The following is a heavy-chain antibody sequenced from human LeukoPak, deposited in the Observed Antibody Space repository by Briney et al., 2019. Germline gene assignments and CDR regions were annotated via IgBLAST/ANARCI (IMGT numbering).Heavy chain of an antibody. CDR2: MNPNSGNT. Sequence: ASVKVSCTASGYTFTTFDINWVRQATGQGLEWMGWMNPNSGNTGYAQKFQGRVTMTRNTSISTAYIELSSLRSEDTAVYYCARAPEWGKENYYYDKDVWGKGTTVTVSS. CDR1: GYTFTTFD. V-gene: IGHV1-8*01. CDR3: ARAPEWGKENYYYDKDV. J-gene: IGHJ6*03. D-gene: IGHD1-26*01.